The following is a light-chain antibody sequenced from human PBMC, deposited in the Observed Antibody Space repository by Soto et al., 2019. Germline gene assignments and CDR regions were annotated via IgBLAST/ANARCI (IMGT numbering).Light chain of an antibody. J-gene: IGKJ1*01. Sequence: DMHLKQSPSTLSGSVGDRVTITCRASQTISSWLAWYQQKPGKAPKLLIYKASTLKSGVPSRFSGSGSGTEFTLTISSLQPDDFATYCCQHYNSYSEAFGQGTKVDIK. CDR2: KAS. CDR1: QTISSW. CDR3: QHYNSYSEA. V-gene: IGKV1-5*03.